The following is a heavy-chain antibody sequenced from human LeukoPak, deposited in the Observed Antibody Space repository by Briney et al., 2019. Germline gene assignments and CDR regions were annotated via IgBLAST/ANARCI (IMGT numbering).Heavy chain of an antibody. CDR2: INPNSGGT. CDR3: AREISSITMVRGHNWFDP. Sequence: ASVTVSCKPSGYTLTGYYMHWVRQAPGQGLEWMGWINPNSGGTNYAQKFQGRVTMTRDTSISTAYMELSRLRSDDTAVYYCAREISSITMVRGHNWFDPWGQGTLVTVSS. J-gene: IGHJ5*02. D-gene: IGHD3-10*01. V-gene: IGHV1-2*02. CDR1: GYTLTGYY.